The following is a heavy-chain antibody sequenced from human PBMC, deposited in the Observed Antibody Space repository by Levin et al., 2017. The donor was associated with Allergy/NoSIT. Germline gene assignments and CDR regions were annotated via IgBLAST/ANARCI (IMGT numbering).Heavy chain of an antibody. Sequence: ASVKVSCKASGYTFTGYYMHWVRQAPGQGLEWMGRINPNSGGTNYAQKFQGRVTMTRDTSISTAYMELSRLRSDDTAVYYCARDLCSGGSCYQFDYWGQGTLVTVSS. V-gene: IGHV1-2*06. J-gene: IGHJ4*02. CDR2: INPNSGGT. CDR1: GYTFTGYY. CDR3: ARDLCSGGSCYQFDY. D-gene: IGHD2-15*01.